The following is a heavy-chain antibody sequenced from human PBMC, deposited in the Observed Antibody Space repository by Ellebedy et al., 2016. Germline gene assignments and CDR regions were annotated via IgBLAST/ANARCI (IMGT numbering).Heavy chain of an antibody. CDR1: GGSFSGYY. CDR3: TRDDYGDYSEYADAFDI. J-gene: IGHJ3*02. Sequence: SETLSLTCAVYGGSFSGYYWSWIRQPPGKGLEWIGEINHSGSTNYNPSLKSRVTISVDTSKNQFSLKLSSVTAADTAVYYCTRDDYGDYSEYADAFDIWGQGTMVTVSS. CDR2: INHSGST. V-gene: IGHV4-34*01. D-gene: IGHD4-17*01.